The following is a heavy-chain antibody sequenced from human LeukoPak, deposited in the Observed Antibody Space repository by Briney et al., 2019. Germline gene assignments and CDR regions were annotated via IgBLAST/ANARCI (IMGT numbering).Heavy chain of an antibody. CDR2: IIPILGIA. V-gene: IGHV1-69*04. D-gene: IGHD1-1*01. Sequence: GASVKVSCKASGGTFSSYAISWVRQAPGQGLEWMGRIIPILGIANYAQKFQGRVTITADKSTSTAYMELSSLRSEDTAVYYCARSPVLDRNDWSFADWGQGTLVTVSS. CDR3: ARSPVLDRNDWSFAD. J-gene: IGHJ4*02. CDR1: GGTFSSYA.